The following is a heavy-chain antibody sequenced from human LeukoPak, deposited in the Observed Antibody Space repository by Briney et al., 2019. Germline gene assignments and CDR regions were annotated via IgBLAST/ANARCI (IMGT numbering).Heavy chain of an antibody. V-gene: IGHV3-15*01. J-gene: IGHJ4*02. D-gene: IGHD2-2*01. Sequence: PGGSLRLSCAASGFTFSNAWMSWVRQAPGKGLEWVGRIKSKTDGGTTDYAAPVKGRFTISRDDSKNTLYLQMNSLKTEDTAVYYCTTDPSIVVVPAAIGHHDYWGQGNLVTVSS. CDR2: IKSKTDGGTT. CDR1: GFTFSNAW. CDR3: TTDPSIVVVPAAIGHHDY.